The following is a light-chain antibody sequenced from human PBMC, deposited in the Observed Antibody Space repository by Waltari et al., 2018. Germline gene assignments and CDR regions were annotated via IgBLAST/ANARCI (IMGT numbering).Light chain of an antibody. CDR3: CSYAGSSTDVV. V-gene: IGLV2-23*02. CDR2: DVS. CDR1: SSDVGGYNY. J-gene: IGLJ2*01. Sequence: QSALTQPASVSGSPGQSITISCTGTSSDVGGYNYFSWYQQHPGKAPKPMIYDVSKRPSGVSNRFSGSKSGNTASLTISGLQAEDEADYYCCSYAGSSTDVVFGGGTKLTVL.